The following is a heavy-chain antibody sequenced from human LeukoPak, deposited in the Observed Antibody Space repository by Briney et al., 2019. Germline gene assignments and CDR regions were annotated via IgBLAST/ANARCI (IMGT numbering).Heavy chain of an antibody. CDR1: GLAFSSDA. CDR2: ISYDGSNE. J-gene: IGHJ4*02. V-gene: IGHV3-30*04. Sequence: GGSLRLSCSASGLAFSSDAMHWVRQAPGRGLEWLAVISYDGSNEDHAESVRGRFTISRDNSKNTLFLQMNSLRPEDTAVYYCARDLVYSSGWYAGELDHWGLGTLVIVSS. D-gene: IGHD6-19*01. CDR3: ARDLVYSSGWYAGELDH.